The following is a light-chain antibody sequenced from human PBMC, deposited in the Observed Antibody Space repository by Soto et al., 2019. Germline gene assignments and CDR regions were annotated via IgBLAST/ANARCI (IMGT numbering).Light chain of an antibody. CDR2: DVS. Sequence: DIQMTQSPSTLSASVGARVTITCRASQSSSGWLAWEQQKPGKAPKVPIYDVSNLESGVPLRFSGSGSGTEFTLTSSSLQPEDFATYYLEQYRTYPSTVGQGTKVQLK. CDR1: QSSSGW. J-gene: IGKJ1*01. CDR3: EQYRTYPST. V-gene: IGKV1-5*01.